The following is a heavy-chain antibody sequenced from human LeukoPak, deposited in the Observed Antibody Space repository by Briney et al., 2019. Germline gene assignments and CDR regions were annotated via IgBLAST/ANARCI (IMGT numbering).Heavy chain of an antibody. CDR1: GYTFTNYW. Sequence: GESLKISCKGSGYTFTNYWIGWVRQMPGKGLEWMGLIYPSDSVTRYSPSFQGQVTISADKSISTAYLQWTSLKASDTATYYCARAPTNSGNYETFDYWGQGTLVTVSS. CDR3: ARAPTNSGNYETFDY. V-gene: IGHV5-51*01. D-gene: IGHD1-26*01. CDR2: IYPSDSVT. J-gene: IGHJ4*02.